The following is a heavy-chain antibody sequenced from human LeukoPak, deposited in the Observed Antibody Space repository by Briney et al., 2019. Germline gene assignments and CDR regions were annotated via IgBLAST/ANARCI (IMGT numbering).Heavy chain of an antibody. CDR3: ARGPYDGHDSTGIDY. V-gene: IGHV4-38-2*02. CDR2: IYHSGST. CDR1: GYSISSGYY. Sequence: SETLSLTCTVSGYSISSGYYWGWIRQPPGKGLEWIGSIYHSGSTYYNPPLKSRVTISVDTSKNQFSLKLSSVTAADTAVYYCARGPYDGHDSTGIDYWGQGTLVTVSS. J-gene: IGHJ4*02. D-gene: IGHD3-22*01.